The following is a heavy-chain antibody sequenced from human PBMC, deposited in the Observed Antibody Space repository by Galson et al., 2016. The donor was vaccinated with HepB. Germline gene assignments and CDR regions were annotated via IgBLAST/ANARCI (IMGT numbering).Heavy chain of an antibody. V-gene: IGHV3-74*01. Sequence: SLRLSCAASGFTFSSYWIHWVRQAPGKGLEWVSRIRNDENTSVIGRFTIPGDNAKNTLYLEMNSLRAEDTVFYYCARDGGRGTPFNCWGQGTLVTVSS. J-gene: IGHJ4*02. CDR1: GFTFSSYW. CDR2: IRNDENT. D-gene: IGHD1-7*01. CDR3: ARDGGRGTPFNC.